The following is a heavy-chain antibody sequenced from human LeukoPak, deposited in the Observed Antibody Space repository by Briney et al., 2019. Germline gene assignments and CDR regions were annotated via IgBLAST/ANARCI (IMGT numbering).Heavy chain of an antibody. CDR2: ISDSGRTT. J-gene: IGHJ4*02. D-gene: IGHD6-19*01. CDR1: GLTFSNFK. V-gene: IGHV3-48*03. Sequence: GGSLRLSCAVSGLTFSNFKMNWVRQAPGKGLEWVSYISDSGRTTFYADSVKGRFTISRDNAKNSLYLQMSSLRVEDTAVYYCAKEISHGSGWYYFDYWGQGTLVTVSS. CDR3: AKEISHGSGWYYFDY.